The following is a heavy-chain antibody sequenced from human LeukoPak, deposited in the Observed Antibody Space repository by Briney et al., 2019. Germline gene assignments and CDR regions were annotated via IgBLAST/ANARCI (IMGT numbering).Heavy chain of an antibody. Sequence: SVKVSRKASGGTFSSYAISWVRQAPGQGLEWMGGIIPIFGTANYAQKFQGRVTITADESTSTAYMELSSLRSEDTAVYYCASVEYSSSYYMDVWGKGTTVTVSS. CDR3: ASVEYSSSYYMDV. D-gene: IGHD6-6*01. V-gene: IGHV1-69*13. CDR2: IIPIFGTA. CDR1: GGTFSSYA. J-gene: IGHJ6*03.